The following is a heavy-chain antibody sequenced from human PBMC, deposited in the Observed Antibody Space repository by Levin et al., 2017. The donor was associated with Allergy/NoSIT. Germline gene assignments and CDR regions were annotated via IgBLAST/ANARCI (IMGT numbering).Heavy chain of an antibody. CDR2: IYPGDSDT. Sequence: ASVKVSCKGSGYSFTSYWIGWVRQMPGKGLEWMGIIYPGDSDTRYSPSFQGQVTISADKSISTAYLQWSSLKASDTAMYYCARGYGSGSYGDYYYGMDVWGQGTTVTVSS. CDR1: GYSFTSYW. J-gene: IGHJ6*02. V-gene: IGHV5-51*01. D-gene: IGHD3-10*01. CDR3: ARGYGSGSYGDYYYGMDV.